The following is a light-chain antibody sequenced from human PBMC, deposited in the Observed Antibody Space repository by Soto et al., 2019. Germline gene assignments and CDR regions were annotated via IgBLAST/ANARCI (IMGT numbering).Light chain of an antibody. CDR1: QSISSW. Sequence: DIQMTQSPSTLSASVGDRVTITCRASQSISSWLAWYQQKPGKAPKLLIYDASSLESGVPSRFSVSGSVTEFTLSISSLQPDDFATYYCQQYNSYLYTFGQGTNLEIK. V-gene: IGKV1-5*01. CDR2: DAS. J-gene: IGKJ2*01. CDR3: QQYNSYLYT.